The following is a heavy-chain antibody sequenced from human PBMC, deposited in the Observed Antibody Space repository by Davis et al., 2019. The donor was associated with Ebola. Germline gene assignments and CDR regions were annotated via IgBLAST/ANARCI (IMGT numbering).Heavy chain of an antibody. Sequence: GGSLRLSCAASGFSFSDYYMSWIRQAPGKGLEWVSFITNTGRTIYYADSVKGRFTISRDNAKNSLYLQMNSLRAGDTAVYYCASDTDYGVPPGYWGQGTLVTVSS. D-gene: IGHD4-17*01. V-gene: IGHV3-11*01. CDR3: ASDTDYGVPPGY. CDR1: GFSFSDYY. J-gene: IGHJ4*02. CDR2: ITNTGRTI.